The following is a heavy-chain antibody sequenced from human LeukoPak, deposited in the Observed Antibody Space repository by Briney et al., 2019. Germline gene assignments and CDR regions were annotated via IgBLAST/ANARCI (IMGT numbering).Heavy chain of an antibody. D-gene: IGHD3-3*01. Sequence: HAASVKVSCKASGYTFTGYYMHWVRQAPGQGLEWMGWINPNSGGTKFEQKFQGRVTLTRDTSISTAYMVLSRLGSDDTAVYYCARGRKCCDFWSGRPDYWGQGTLVTVSS. CDR3: ARGRKCCDFWSGRPDY. CDR2: INPNSGGT. J-gene: IGHJ4*02. V-gene: IGHV1-2*02. CDR1: GYTFTGYY.